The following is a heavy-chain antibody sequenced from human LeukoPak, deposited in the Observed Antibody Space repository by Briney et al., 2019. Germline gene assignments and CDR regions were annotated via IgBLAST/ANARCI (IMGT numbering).Heavy chain of an antibody. CDR1: GYTFTSYG. V-gene: IGHV1-18*01. CDR3: ARDSGYCSGGSCYPGGLIDY. Sequence: ASVKVSCKASGYTFTSYGISWVRQAPGQGLEWMGWSSAYNGNTNYAQKLQGRVTMTTDTSTSTAYMELRSLRSDDTAVYYCARDSGYCSGGSCYPGGLIDYWGQGTLVTVSS. J-gene: IGHJ4*02. D-gene: IGHD2-15*01. CDR2: SSAYNGNT.